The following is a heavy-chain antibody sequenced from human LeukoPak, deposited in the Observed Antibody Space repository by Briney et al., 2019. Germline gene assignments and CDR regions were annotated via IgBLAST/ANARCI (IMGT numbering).Heavy chain of an antibody. J-gene: IGHJ6*03. CDR1: VGSFSGYY. D-gene: IGHD6-19*01. CDR2: INHSGST. Sequence: ASETLSLTCAVYVGSFSGYYWSWIRQPPGKGLEGSGEINHSGSTNYNPSLKSRVTISVDTSKNQFSLKLSSVTAADTAVYYCARVAVAGIGYYYYYYMDVWGKGTTVTVSS. CDR3: ARVAVAGIGYYYYYYMDV. V-gene: IGHV4-34*01.